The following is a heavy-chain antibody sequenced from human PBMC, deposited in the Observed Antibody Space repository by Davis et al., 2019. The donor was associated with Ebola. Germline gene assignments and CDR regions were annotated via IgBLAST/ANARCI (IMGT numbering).Heavy chain of an antibody. CDR2: INHSGST. V-gene: IGHV4-34*01. CDR3: ARGRWLAKQFDY. D-gene: IGHD6-19*01. J-gene: IGHJ4*02. CDR1: GGSSSGYY. Sequence: MPSETLSLTCAVYGGSSSGYYWSWIRQPPGKGLEWIGAINHSGSTNYNPSLKSRVTISVDTSKNQLSLKLSSVTAADTAVYYCARGRWLAKQFDYWGQGTLVTVSS.